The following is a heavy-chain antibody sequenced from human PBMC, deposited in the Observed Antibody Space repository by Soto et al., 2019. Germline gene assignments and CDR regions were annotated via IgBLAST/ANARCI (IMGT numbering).Heavy chain of an antibody. CDR3: VGGSKEGNNRFLDY. V-gene: IGHV6-1*01. J-gene: IGHJ4*02. CDR2: TYYRSKWYT. D-gene: IGHD3-16*02. CDR1: GDSVSLNTAA. Sequence: PSQTLSLTCAISGDSVSLNTAAWNWIRQSPSRGLEWLGRTYYRSKWYTDSSGSVKSRITINSDTSKNQISLQMTSVTPEDTAVFFCVGGSKEGNNRFLDYWGGGVLVTVSS.